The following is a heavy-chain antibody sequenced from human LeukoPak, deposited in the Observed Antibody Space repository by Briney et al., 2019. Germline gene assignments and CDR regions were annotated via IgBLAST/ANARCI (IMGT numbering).Heavy chain of an antibody. Sequence: GGSLRLSCAASGFTFSSYAMSWVRQAPGKGLEWVSAISGSGGSTYYADSVKGRFTISRDNSKNTLYLQMNSLRAEDTAVYYCAKDSSKFRAYCYDSSGYYFDYWGQGTLVTVSS. V-gene: IGHV3-23*01. J-gene: IGHJ4*02. D-gene: IGHD3-22*01. CDR1: GFTFSSYA. CDR3: AKDSSKFRAYCYDSSGYYFDY. CDR2: ISGSGGST.